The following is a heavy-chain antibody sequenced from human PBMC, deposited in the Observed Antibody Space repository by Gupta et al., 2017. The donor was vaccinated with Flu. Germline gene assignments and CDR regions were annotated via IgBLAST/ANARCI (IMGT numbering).Heavy chain of an antibody. CDR3: AKDYVWGSYRSYYFDY. V-gene: IGHV3-48*02. CDR1: GFTCSSYS. Sequence: EVQLVESGGGLVQPGGSLRLSCAASGFTCSSYSMNWVRQAPGKGLEWVSYISSSSSTIYYADSVKGRFTISRDNAKNSLYLQMNSLRDEDTAVYYCAKDYVWGSYRSYYFDYWGQGTLVTVSS. J-gene: IGHJ4*02. D-gene: IGHD3-16*02. CDR2: ISSSSSTI.